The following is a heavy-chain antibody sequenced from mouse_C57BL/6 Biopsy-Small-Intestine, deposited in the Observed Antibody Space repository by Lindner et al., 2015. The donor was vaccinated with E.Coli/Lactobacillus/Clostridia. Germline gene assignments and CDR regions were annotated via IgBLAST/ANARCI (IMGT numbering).Heavy chain of an antibody. Sequence: VQLQESGPELVXPGASVKISCKASGFSSTGYYMNWVKQSPEKSLEWIGEINPNTGGTTYNQKFKAKATLTVDKSSSTAYMQLKSLTSEDSAVYYCARNSNYGGYAMDYWGQGTSVTVSS. CDR3: ARNSNYGGYAMDY. CDR2: INPNTGGT. J-gene: IGHJ4*01. CDR1: GFSSTGYY. D-gene: IGHD2-5*01. V-gene: IGHV1-42*01.